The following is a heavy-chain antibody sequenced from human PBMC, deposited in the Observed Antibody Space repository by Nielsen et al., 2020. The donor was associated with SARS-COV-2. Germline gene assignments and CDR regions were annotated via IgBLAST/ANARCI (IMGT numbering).Heavy chain of an antibody. CDR3: ARGLEAYSSSWLG. CDR2: ISSSSSYI. D-gene: IGHD6-13*01. CDR1: GFTFSSYS. Sequence: GESLMISCAASGFTFSSYSMNWVRQAPGKGLEWVSSISSSSSYIYYADSVKGRFTISRDNAKNSLYLQMNSLRAEDTAVYYCARGLEAYSSSWLGWGQGTLVTVSS. J-gene: IGHJ4*02. V-gene: IGHV3-21*01.